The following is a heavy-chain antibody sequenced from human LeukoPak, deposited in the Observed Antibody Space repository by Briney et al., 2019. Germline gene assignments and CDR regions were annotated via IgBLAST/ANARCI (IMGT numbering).Heavy chain of an antibody. V-gene: IGHV4-59*08. CDR2: IYYSGNT. J-gene: IGHJ4*02. CDR3: ARRKAKTPNYFDY. Sequence: PSETLSLTCAVSGGSISNYYWTWIRQPPGKGLEWIGYIYYSGNTNYNPSLKSRVTISLDTSKNQFSLKLTSVTVADTAMYYCARRKAKTPNYFDYWGQGALVTVSS. CDR1: GGSISNYY.